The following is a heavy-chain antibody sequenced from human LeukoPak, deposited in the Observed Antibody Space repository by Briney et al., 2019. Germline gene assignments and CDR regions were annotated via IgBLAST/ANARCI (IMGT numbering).Heavy chain of an antibody. D-gene: IGHD2-15*01. V-gene: IGHV1-2*06. Sequence: GASVKVSCKASGYTFTGYYMHWVRQAPGQGLEWMGRINPNSGGTNYAQKFQGRVTMTRDTSISTAYMELSRLRSDGTAVYYCARAAITCSGGSCKLYYFDYWGQGTLVTVSS. CDR1: GYTFTGYY. CDR2: INPNSGGT. J-gene: IGHJ4*02. CDR3: ARAAITCSGGSCKLYYFDY.